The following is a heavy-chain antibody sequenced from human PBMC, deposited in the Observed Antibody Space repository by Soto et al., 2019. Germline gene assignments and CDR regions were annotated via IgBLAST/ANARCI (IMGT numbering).Heavy chain of an antibody. Sequence: ASVKVSCKASGYTFTSYGISWVRQAPGQGLEWMGWISAYNDNTNYAQKLQGRVTMTTDTSTSTAYMELRSLRSDVTAVYHCARDHTEWLVHCDYWGHGTLVTVSS. CDR1: GYTFTSYG. V-gene: IGHV1-18*01. CDR3: ARDHTEWLVHCDY. D-gene: IGHD6-19*01. CDR2: ISAYNDNT. J-gene: IGHJ4*01.